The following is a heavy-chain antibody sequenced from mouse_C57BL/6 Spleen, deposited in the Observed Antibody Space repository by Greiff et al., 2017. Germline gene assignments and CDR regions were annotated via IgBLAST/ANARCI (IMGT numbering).Heavy chain of an antibody. CDR2: IHPNSGST. D-gene: IGHD2-2*01. CDR3: ARFYYGYDVIDY. J-gene: IGHJ2*01. CDR1: GYTFTSYW. Sequence: VQLQQPGAELVKPGASVTLSCKASGYTFTSYWMHWVKQRPGQGLEWIGMIHPNSGSTNYNEKFKSKATLTVDKSSSTAYMQLSSLTSEDSAVYYCARFYYGYDVIDYWGQGTTLTVSS. V-gene: IGHV1-64*01.